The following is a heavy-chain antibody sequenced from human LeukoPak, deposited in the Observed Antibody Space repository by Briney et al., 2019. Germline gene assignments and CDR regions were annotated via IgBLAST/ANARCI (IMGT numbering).Heavy chain of an antibody. CDR3: ARVKGIVAARHFDY. V-gene: IGHV3-23*01. D-gene: IGHD6-13*01. CDR2: ISGSGGST. J-gene: IGHJ4*02. CDR1: GFTFSSYG. Sequence: GGSLRLSCAASGFTFSSYGMSWVRQAPGKGLEWVSAISGSGGSTYYADSVKGRFTISRDNSKNTLYLQMNSLRAEDTAVYYCARVKGIVAARHFDYWGQGTLVTVSS.